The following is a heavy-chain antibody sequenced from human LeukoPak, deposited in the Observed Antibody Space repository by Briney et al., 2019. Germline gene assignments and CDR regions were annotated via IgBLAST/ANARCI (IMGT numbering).Heavy chain of an antibody. CDR2: IKQDGIGK. V-gene: IGHV3-7*01. CDR3: GAASLS. D-gene: IGHD6-25*01. Sequence: GGSLILSCAASGFPFSDYWMSWVRQAPGKGLEWVANIKQDGIGKNYVDSVKGRFTISRDNAKKSVFLQMSGLRVEDTAVYYCGAASLSWGQGTLVTVSS. J-gene: IGHJ5*02. CDR1: GFPFSDYW.